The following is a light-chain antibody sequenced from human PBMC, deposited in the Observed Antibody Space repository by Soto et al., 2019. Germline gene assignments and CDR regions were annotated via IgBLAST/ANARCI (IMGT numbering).Light chain of an antibody. J-gene: IGKJ5*01. CDR1: KSVNIMY. CDR3: QHLGGSLPIT. V-gene: IGKV3-20*01. CDR2: HTS. Sequence: EIVLTQSAGVLSLSPGERATLYCRASKSVNIMYVGWYQQKPSQAPRLLIFHTSLRTTGIPDRFSGSGSGTDFILTISRLEPEDFAVYYCQHLGGSLPITFGQGTRLEIK.